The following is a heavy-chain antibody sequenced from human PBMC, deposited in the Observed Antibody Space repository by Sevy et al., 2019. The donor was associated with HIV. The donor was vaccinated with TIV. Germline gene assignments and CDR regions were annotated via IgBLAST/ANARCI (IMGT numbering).Heavy chain of an antibody. D-gene: IGHD3-9*01. CDR3: ATSPGLRYFDWFGY. CDR2: IYHSGST. V-gene: IGHV4-38-2*02. CDR1: GYSISSGYY. Sequence: SETLSLTCTVSGYSISSGYYWGWIRQPPGKGLEWIGSIYHSGSTYYNPSLKSRVTISVDTSKNQFSLKLSSVTAADTAVYYCATSPGLRYFDWFGYWGQGTLVTVSS. J-gene: IGHJ5*01.